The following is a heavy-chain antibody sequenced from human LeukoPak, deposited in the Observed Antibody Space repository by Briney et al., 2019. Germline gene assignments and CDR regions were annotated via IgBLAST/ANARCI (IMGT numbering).Heavy chain of an antibody. J-gene: IGHJ5*02. CDR3: ARVGEYCSSTSCYTGWFDP. D-gene: IGHD2-2*02. CDR2: IYSSGST. V-gene: IGHV4-4*07. Sequence: PSETLSLTCTVSGGSISSYYWSWIRQPAGKGLEWIGRIYSSGSTNYNPSFKSRVTMSVDTSKNQFSLKLSSVTAADTAVYYCARVGEYCSSTSCYTGWFDPWGQGTLVTVSS. CDR1: GGSISSYY.